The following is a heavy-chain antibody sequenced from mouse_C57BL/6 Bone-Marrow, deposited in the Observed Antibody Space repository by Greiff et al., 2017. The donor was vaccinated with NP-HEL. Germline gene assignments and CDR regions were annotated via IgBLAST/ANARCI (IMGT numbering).Heavy chain of an antibody. J-gene: IGHJ4*01. V-gene: IGHV14-4*01. CDR3: TTFLLFYAMDY. Sequence: VQLQQSGAELVRPGASVKLSCTASGFNIKGDYMHWVKQRPEQGLEWIGWIDPENGDTEYASKFQGKATITADTSSNTAYLQLSSLTSEDTAVCYCTTFLLFYAMDYWGQGTSVTVSS. D-gene: IGHD2-10*01. CDR2: IDPENGDT. CDR1: GFNIKGDY.